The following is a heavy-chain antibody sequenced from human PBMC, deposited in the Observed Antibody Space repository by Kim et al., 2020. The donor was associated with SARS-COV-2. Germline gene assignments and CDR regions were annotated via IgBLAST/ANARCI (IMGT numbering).Heavy chain of an antibody. CDR1: GGSISSSSYY. CDR3: ARRSVDTAMVLYAFDI. V-gene: IGHV4-39*01. D-gene: IGHD5-18*01. CDR2: IYYSGST. J-gene: IGHJ3*02. Sequence: SETLSLTCTVSGGSISSSSYYWGWIRQPPGKGLEWIGSIYYSGSTYYNPSLKSRVTISVDTSKNQFSLKLSSVTAADTAVYYCARRSVDTAMVLYAFDIWGQGTMVTVSS.